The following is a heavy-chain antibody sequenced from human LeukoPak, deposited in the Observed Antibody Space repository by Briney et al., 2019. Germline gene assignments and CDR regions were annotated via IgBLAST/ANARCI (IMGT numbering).Heavy chain of an antibody. CDR3: ARGGDDSGLYFAY. J-gene: IGHJ4*02. CDR2: INPQSGAT. CDR1: GYTFSGFN. Sequence: GASVKVSCKASGYTFSGFNIHWVRQAPGQGLEWMAWINPQSGATNYAQKFQGRVTMTRDMSNYTVYMEVTSLRSDDTAVYYCARGGDDSGLYFAYWGQGTLVTVS. D-gene: IGHD3-22*01. V-gene: IGHV1-2*02.